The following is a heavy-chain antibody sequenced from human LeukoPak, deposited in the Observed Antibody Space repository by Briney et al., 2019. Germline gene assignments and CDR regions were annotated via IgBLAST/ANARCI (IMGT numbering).Heavy chain of an antibody. CDR2: FIPIFGTA. D-gene: IGHD2-2*01. V-gene: IGHV1-69*13. CDR1: AGTFSSYA. Sequence: SVKVSCKASAGTFSSYAISWVRQAPGQELEGLGGFIPIFGTANYAQKFQGRATITADESTSTAYMELSSLRSEDTAVYYCASPDLVVVPAAMGDYYYGMDVWGQGTTVTVSS. CDR3: ASPDLVVVPAAMGDYYYGMDV. J-gene: IGHJ6*02.